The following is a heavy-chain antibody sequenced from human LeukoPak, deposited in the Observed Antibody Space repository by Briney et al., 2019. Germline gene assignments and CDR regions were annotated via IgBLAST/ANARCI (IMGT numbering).Heavy chain of an antibody. CDR3: AREGGRELLSTGSLVGAPGDI. CDR1: GGTFSSYA. Sequence: SVKVSCKASGGTFSSYAISLVRQAPGQGLEWMGRIIPIFGTANYAQKFQGRVTITTDESTSTAYMELSSLRSEDTAVYYCAREGGRELLSTGSLVGAPGDIWGQGTMVTVSS. CDR2: IIPIFGTA. J-gene: IGHJ3*02. D-gene: IGHD1-26*01. V-gene: IGHV1-69*05.